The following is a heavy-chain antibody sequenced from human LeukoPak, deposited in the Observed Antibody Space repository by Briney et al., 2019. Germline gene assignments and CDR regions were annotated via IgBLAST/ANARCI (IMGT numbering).Heavy chain of an antibody. J-gene: IGHJ4*02. CDR2: IDQSGTT. D-gene: IGHD3-10*01. V-gene: IGHV4-34*01. Sequence: SETLSLTCVVYGGSFSGYYWSWIRQPPGKGLEWIGEIDQSGTTNYNPSLKSRVSISVDTSKKQFSLTLTSMTAADTAVYYCARVPHYYFGYGYFDFWGQGTLVTVSS. CDR1: GGSFSGYY. CDR3: ARVPHYYFGYGYFDF.